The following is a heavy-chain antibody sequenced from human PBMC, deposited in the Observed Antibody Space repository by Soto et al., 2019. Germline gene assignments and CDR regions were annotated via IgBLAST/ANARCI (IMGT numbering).Heavy chain of an antibody. D-gene: IGHD2-15*01. CDR2: VYYTGST. CDR1: GGSISGYY. J-gene: IGHJ4*02. Sequence: NPSETLSLTCTISGGSISGYYWSWIRQPPGKGLEWIGYVYYTGSTKYNPSLESRVAMSADTSKNQFSLKVTSVTAADTAVYYCAKYRCTDAEGYTLDFWGQGTLVTVSS. CDR3: AKYRCTDAEGYTLDF. V-gene: IGHV4-59*01.